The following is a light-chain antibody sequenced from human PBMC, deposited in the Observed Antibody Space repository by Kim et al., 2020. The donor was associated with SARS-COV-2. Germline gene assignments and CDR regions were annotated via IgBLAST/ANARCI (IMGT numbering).Light chain of an antibody. Sequence: SYELTQPPSVSVSPGQTARITCSGDALPKQYAYWYQQKPGQAPVLVIYKDSERPSGIPARFSGSSSGTTVTLTISGVQAEDEADYYFQSADSRVTYPVV. V-gene: IGLV3-25*03. J-gene: IGLJ2*01. CDR3: QSADSRVTYPVV. CDR2: KDS. CDR1: ALPKQY.